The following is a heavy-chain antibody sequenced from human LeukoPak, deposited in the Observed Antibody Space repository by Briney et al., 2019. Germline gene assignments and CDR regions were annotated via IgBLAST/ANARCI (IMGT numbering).Heavy chain of an antibody. CDR1: GGSISSSSYY. Sequence: SETLSLTCTVSGGSISSSSYYWGWVRQPPGKGLEWIGSIYYSGSTYYNPSLKSRVTISVDTSKNQFSLKLSSVTAADTAMYYCARHPLANYWGQGTLVTVSS. V-gene: IGHV4-39*01. CDR3: ARHPLANY. D-gene: IGHD3-3*02. J-gene: IGHJ4*02. CDR2: IYYSGST.